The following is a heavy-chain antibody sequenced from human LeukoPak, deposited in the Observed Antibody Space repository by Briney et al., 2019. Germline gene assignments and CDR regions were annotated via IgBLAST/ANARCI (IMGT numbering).Heavy chain of an antibody. V-gene: IGHV1-8*01. J-gene: IGHJ5*02. CDR2: MNPKTGNT. CDR3: ARGPALHKNWVGGRWFDP. Sequence: ASVKVSCKASGYTFTNYDINWVRQATGQGLEWMGWMNPKTGNTGYAQNFQGRVTMTRDTSESTAYMELSSLRSEDTAMYYCARGPALHKNWVGGRWFDPWGQGTLVTVSS. CDR1: GYTFTNYD. D-gene: IGHD3-16*01.